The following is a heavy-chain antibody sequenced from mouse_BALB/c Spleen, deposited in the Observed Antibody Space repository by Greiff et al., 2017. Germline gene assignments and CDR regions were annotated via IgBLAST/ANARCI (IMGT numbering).Heavy chain of an antibody. V-gene: IGHV3-8*02. J-gene: IGHJ1*01. CDR1: GDSITSGY. CDR3: ASYGSSRYWYFDV. CDR2: ISYSGST. D-gene: IGHD1-1*01. Sequence: EVKLQESGPSLVKPSQTLSLTCSVTGDSITSGYWNWIRKFPGNKLEYMGYISYSGSTYYNPSLKSRISITRDTSKNQYYLQLNSVTTEDTATYYCASYGSSRYWYFDVWGAGTTVTVSS.